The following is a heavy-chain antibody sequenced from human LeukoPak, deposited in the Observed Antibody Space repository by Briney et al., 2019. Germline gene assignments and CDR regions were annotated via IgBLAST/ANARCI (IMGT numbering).Heavy chain of an antibody. CDR3: AKEGY. CDR2: IKQDGSEK. Sequence: PGGSLRLSCAASGFSFSVNWMGWVRQAPGKGPEWVASIKQDGSEKYYVDSVSGRFTISRDNAKNSLYLQMNSLRAEDTAAYYCAKEGYWGQGTLVTVSS. CDR1: GFSFSVNW. V-gene: IGHV3-7*01. J-gene: IGHJ4*02.